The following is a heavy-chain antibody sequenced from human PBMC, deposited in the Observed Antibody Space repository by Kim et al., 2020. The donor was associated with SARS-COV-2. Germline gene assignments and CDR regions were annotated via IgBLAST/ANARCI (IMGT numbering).Heavy chain of an antibody. D-gene: IGHD2-21*02. J-gene: IGHJ4*01. CDR1: GDSISSGDYF. Sequence: SETLSLTCTVSGDSISSGDYFWTWIRQHPGKGLEWIGYIRDSGGTSHNPALKGRVTMSLDTSENQLSLQLSSLTAADAAMHYRARGIYFGSGFYRGIDY. CDR3: ARGIYFGSGFYRGIDY. CDR2: IRDSGGT. V-gene: IGHV4-31*03.